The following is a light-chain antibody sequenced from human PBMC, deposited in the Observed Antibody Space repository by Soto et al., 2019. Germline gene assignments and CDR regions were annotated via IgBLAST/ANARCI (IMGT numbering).Light chain of an antibody. CDR1: QTVRNNY. CDR3: QQFSSYPLT. J-gene: IGKJ4*01. CDR2: DAS. V-gene: IGKV3-20*01. Sequence: EFVLTQSPGTLSLSPGERATLSCRASQTVRNNYLAWYQQKPGQAPRLLIYDASSRATGIPDRFSGGGSGTDFTLTTGRLEPEDFAAYYCQQFSSYPLTFGGGTKVEIK.